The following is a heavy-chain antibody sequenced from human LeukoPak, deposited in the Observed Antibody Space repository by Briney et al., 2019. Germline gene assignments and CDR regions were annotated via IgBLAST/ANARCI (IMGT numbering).Heavy chain of an antibody. D-gene: IGHD6-13*01. CDR3: AREATSSSWTANEAFDI. J-gene: IGHJ3*02. CDR1: GGSISSGSYY. CDR2: IYTSGST. Sequence: PSQTLSLTCTVSGGSISSGSYYWSWIRQPAGKGLEWIGRIYTSGSTNYNPSLKSRVTISVDTSKNQFSLKLSSVTAADTAVYYCAREATSSSWTANEAFDIWGQGTMVTVSS. V-gene: IGHV4-61*02.